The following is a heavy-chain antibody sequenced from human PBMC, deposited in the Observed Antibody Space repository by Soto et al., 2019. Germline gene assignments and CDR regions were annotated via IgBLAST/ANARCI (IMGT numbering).Heavy chain of an antibody. J-gene: IGHJ5*02. V-gene: IGHV3-23*01. CDR3: AKDPLDSDVWRWGNWFDP. CDR1: GFTFSSYA. Sequence: GGSLRLSCAASGFTFSSYAMSWVRQAPGKGLEWVSAISGSGGSTYYADSVKGRFTISRDNSKNTLYLQMNSLRAEDTAVYYCAKDPLDSDVWRWGNWFDPWGPGTLVTVSS. CDR2: ISGSGGST. D-gene: IGHD3-3*01.